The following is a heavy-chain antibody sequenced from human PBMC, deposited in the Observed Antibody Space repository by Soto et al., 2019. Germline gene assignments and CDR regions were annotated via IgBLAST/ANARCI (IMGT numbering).Heavy chain of an antibody. Sequence: EVQLVESGGGLVQPGRSLRLSCAGAGFTFDDYAMHWVRQAPGKGLEWVSGISWHSGDIGYADSVKGRVTISRDNARNSLSLQINTMTADARALYRCVSANGGGLADPFQLSGQGTLVNVSS. D-gene: IGHD6-19*01. J-gene: IGHJ1*01. CDR1: GFTFDDYA. CDR3: VSANGGGLADPFQL. V-gene: IGHV3-9*01. CDR2: ISWHSGDI.